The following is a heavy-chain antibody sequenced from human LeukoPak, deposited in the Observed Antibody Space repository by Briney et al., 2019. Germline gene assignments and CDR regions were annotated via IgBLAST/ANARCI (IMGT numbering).Heavy chain of an antibody. D-gene: IGHD5-18*01. Sequence: GGSLRLSGTASGFTFGDYAMSWVRQAPGKGLEWVGFIRSKAYGGTTEYAASVKGRFTISRDDSKSIAYLQMNSLKTEDTAVYYCTRSGAMDLGYDYWGQGTLVTVSS. J-gene: IGHJ4*02. V-gene: IGHV3-49*04. CDR3: TRSGAMDLGYDY. CDR1: GFTFGDYA. CDR2: IRSKAYGGTT.